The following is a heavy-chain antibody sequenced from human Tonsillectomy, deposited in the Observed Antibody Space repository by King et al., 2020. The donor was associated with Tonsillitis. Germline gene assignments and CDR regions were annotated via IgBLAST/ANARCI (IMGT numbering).Heavy chain of an antibody. CDR1: GFNFTDYS. Sequence: VQLVESGGGLVKPGRSLRLSCAASGFNFTDYSMNWVRQAPGKGLEWVSSISSGSTYIYYTDSVKGRFTLSRDNAKKSLSLQMNSLRAEDTAVYYCARTYPGSYGFDIWGQGTLVTVSS. CDR3: ARTYPGSYGFDI. D-gene: IGHD3-16*02. J-gene: IGHJ3*02. V-gene: IGHV3-21*01. CDR2: ISSGSTYI.